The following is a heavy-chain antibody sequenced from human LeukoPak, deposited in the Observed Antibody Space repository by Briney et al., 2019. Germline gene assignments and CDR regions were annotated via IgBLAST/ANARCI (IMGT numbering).Heavy chain of an antibody. V-gene: IGHV1-18*01. J-gene: IGHJ6*03. CDR3: AKIAARPQFGYYYYYMDV. D-gene: IGHD6-6*01. CDR2: ISAYNGNT. Sequence: ASVKVSCKASGYTFTSYGISWVRQAPGQGLEWMGWISAYNGNTNYAQKLQGRVTMTTDTSTSTAYMELRSLRSDDTAVYYCAKIAARPQFGYYYYYMDVWGKGTTVTVSS. CDR1: GYTFTSYG.